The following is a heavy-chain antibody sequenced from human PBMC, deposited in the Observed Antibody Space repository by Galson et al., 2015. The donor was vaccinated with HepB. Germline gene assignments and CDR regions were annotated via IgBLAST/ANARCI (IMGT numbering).Heavy chain of an antibody. CDR2: ITSSSSYI. J-gene: IGHJ3*02. CDR1: GFTFSIYG. V-gene: IGHV3-21*01. CDR3: ARDVFNYGSGSSAFDI. D-gene: IGHD3-10*01. Sequence: SLRLSCAASGFTFSIYGMNWVRQAPGKGLEWVSSITSSSSYIYYAGSVKGRFTISRDNAKNSLYLQMNSLRAEDTAVYYCARDVFNYGSGSSAFDIWGQGTMVTVSS.